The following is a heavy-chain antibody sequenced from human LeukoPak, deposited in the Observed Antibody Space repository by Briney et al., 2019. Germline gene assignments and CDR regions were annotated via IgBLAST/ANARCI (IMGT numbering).Heavy chain of an antibody. D-gene: IGHD2-15*01. J-gene: IGHJ3*02. CDR3: ARDRVAATPLDAFDI. CDR1: GGTFSSYA. Sequence: ASVKVSCKASGGTFSSYAISWVRQAPGQGLEWMGGIIPIFGTANYAQKFQGGVTITADESTSTAYMELSSLRSEDTAVYYCARDRVAATPLDAFDIWGQGTMVTVSS. CDR2: IIPIFGTA. V-gene: IGHV1-69*01.